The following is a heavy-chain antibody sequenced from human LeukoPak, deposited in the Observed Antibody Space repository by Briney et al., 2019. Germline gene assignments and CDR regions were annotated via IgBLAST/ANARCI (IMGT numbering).Heavy chain of an antibody. CDR2: INHSGST. CDR1: GGSISSSSYY. J-gene: IGHJ4*02. Sequence: PSETLSLTCTVSGGSISSSSYYWSWIRQPPGKGLEWIGEINHSGSTNYNPSLKSRVTISVDTSKNQFSLKLSSVTAADTAVYYCARESRSSGWRRVFDYWGQGTLVTVSS. D-gene: IGHD6-19*01. V-gene: IGHV4-39*07. CDR3: ARESRSSGWRRVFDY.